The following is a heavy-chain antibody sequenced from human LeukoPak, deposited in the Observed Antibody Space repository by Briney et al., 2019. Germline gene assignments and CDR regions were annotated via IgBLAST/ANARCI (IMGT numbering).Heavy chain of an antibody. V-gene: IGHV3-23*01. CDR1: GFTFSTYV. J-gene: IGHJ6*04. D-gene: IGHD6-13*01. CDR2: ISGRGDYT. CDR3: AKGPRSSWYHYGMDV. Sequence: GGSLRLSCAASGFTFSTYVMTWVRQAPGKGLEWVSVISGRGDYTYYADSMKGRLTISRDNSKNSLFLQMNSLRAEDTAVYYCAKGPRSSWYHYGMDVWGKGTTVTVSS.